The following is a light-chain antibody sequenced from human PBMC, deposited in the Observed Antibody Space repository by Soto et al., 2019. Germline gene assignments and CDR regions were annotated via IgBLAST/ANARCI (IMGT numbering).Light chain of an antibody. Sequence: EIVFTQSPGTLSFSPGERATLSCRASQSVSSNYLAWYQQKPGQAPRLLIYGASSRATGIPDRFSGSGSGTDLTLTISRLEPEDFAVYYCQQYGSSPPTFGQGTKVE. CDR1: QSVSSNY. CDR2: GAS. V-gene: IGKV3-20*01. J-gene: IGKJ1*01. CDR3: QQYGSSPPT.